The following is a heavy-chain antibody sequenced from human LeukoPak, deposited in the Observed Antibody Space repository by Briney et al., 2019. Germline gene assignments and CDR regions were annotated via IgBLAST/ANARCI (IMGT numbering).Heavy chain of an antibody. J-gene: IGHJ4*02. CDR2: IYYSGST. CDR1: GGSISSYY. D-gene: IGHD3-10*01. Sequence: SETLSLTCTVSGGSISSYYWSWIRQPPGKGLEWIGYIYYSGSTNYNPSLKSRVTISVDTSKNQFSLKLSSVTAADTAVYYCARGGIHYYGSGPSDYWGQGTLVTVS. V-gene: IGHV4-59*01. CDR3: ARGGIHYYGSGPSDY.